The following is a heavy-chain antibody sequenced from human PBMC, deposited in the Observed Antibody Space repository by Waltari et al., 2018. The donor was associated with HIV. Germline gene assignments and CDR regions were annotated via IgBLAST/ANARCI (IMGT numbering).Heavy chain of an antibody. CDR2: IYTSGST. CDR3: ARDDLGSGWFFDY. D-gene: IGHD6-19*01. V-gene: IGHV4-61*02. Sequence: QVQLQESGPGLLKPSQTLSLTCTVSGCSISSASYYWTWIRQSAGKGLVWIGRIYTSGSTSYNPSLKSRVSISIDTSRNQFSLKLTSVTAADTAVYYCARDDLGSGWFFDYWGPGTLVTVSS. CDR1: GCSISSASYY. J-gene: IGHJ4*02.